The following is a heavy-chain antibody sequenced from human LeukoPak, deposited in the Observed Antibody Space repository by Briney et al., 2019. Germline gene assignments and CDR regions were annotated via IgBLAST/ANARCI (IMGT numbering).Heavy chain of an antibody. D-gene: IGHD3-10*01. CDR2: IYHSGST. CDR1: GYSISSGYY. V-gene: IGHV4-38-2*02. Sequence: SETLSLTCTVSGYSISSGYYWGWVRQPPGKGLEWIGSIYHSGSTYYNPSLKSRVTISVDTSKNEISLKLSSVTAADTAVHYCARTRYYYNSRSYGAPYYFDYWGQGTLVTVSS. CDR3: ARTRYYYNSRSYGAPYYFDY. J-gene: IGHJ4*02.